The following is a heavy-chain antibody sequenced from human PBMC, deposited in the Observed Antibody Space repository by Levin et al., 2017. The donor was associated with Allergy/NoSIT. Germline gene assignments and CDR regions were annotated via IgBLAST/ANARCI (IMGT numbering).Heavy chain of an antibody. V-gene: IGHV3-9*01. CDR1: GFTFDDYA. D-gene: IGHD2-2*01. CDR2: ISWNSGSI. J-gene: IGHJ6*03. Sequence: QAGGSLRLSCAASGFTFDDYAMHWVRQAPGKGLEWVSGISWNSGSIGYADSVKGRFTISRDNAKNSLYLQMNSLRAEDTALYYCAKDSAMNDYDYMDVWGKGTTVTVSS. CDR3: AKDSAMNDYDYMDV.